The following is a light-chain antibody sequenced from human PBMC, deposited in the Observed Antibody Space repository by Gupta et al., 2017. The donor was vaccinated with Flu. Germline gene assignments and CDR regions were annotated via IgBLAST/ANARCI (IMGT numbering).Light chain of an antibody. CDR2: WTS. J-gene: IGKJ4*01. V-gene: IGKV4-1*01. Sequence: DFVMTQSPDSLAVSLGERATINCKSSQTLFYSTSNKNYLAWYQQKPGQPPKLLISWTSTRESGVPDRFSGSGTGTDFTLTINNLQAEDVAVYYCQQYLGDHREVTFGGGTKVEIK. CDR1: QTLFYSTSNKNY. CDR3: QQYLGDHREVT.